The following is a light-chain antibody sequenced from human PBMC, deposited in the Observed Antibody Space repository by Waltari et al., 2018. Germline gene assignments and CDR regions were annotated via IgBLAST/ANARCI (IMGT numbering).Light chain of an antibody. CDR3: QQYYSTPWT. CDR2: WAS. J-gene: IGKJ1*01. Sequence: DIVMTQSTDSLAVSLGERATINCKSSQSVLYISNNKNYLAWYQQKPGQPPKLLIYWASTRESGVPDRFSGSGSGTDFTLTISSLQAEDVAVYYCQQYYSTPWTFGQGTKVEIK. CDR1: QSVLYISNNKNY. V-gene: IGKV4-1*01.